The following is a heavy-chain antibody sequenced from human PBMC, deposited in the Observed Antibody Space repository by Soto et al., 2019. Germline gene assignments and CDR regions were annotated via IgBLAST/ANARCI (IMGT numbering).Heavy chain of an antibody. CDR1: GGSISSIQYY. CDR2: IYYNGST. Sequence: QVQLQESGPGLVKPSQSLSLTCTVSGGSISSIQYYWSWIRQHTGKGLEWIGNIYYNGSTYYNPSPTTRVMMSVDTSKTRYSPKLRSVTAAAAAVYSGARYRGLRAGYAPYGMDDWGQGTTVTVSS. D-gene: IGHD4-17*01. J-gene: IGHJ6*02. V-gene: IGHV4-31*03. CDR3: ARYRGLRAGYAPYGMDD.